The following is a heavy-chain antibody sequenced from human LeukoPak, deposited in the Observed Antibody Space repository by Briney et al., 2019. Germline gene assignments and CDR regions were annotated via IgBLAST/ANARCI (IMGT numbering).Heavy chain of an antibody. D-gene: IGHD3-9*01. CDR3: AKVVTIFPLRTTLDY. J-gene: IGHJ4*02. CDR1: GFTFSSYG. CDR2: IRYDGSNK. V-gene: IGHV3-30*02. Sequence: GGSLRLSCAASGFTFSSYGMHWVRQAPGKGLEWVAFIRYDGSNKYYADSVKGRFTISRDNSKNTLYLQMNSLRAEDTAVYYCAKVVTIFPLRTTLDYWGQGTLVTVSS.